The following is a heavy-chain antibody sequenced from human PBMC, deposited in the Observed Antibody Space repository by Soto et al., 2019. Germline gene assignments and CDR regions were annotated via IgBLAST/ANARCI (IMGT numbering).Heavy chain of an antibody. V-gene: IGHV4-61*05. Sequence: SETLSLTCTVSGGSISSSSYYWGWIRQPPGKGLEWIGYIYYSGSTNYNPSLKSRVTISVDTSKNQFSLKLSSVTAADTAVYYCARARYYYGSGGYYFDYWGQGTLVTVSS. D-gene: IGHD3-10*01. CDR1: GGSISSSSYY. CDR2: IYYSGST. CDR3: ARARYYYGSGGYYFDY. J-gene: IGHJ4*02.